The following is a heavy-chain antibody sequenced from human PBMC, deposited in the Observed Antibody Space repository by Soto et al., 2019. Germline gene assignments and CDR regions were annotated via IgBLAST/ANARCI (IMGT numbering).Heavy chain of an antibody. CDR3: ARDQSRDGYFQH. Sequence: GGSLRLSCTASGFTFSSYEMNWVRQAPGKGLEWVSYISSSGNVIFYTDSVKGRFTISRDNAKNSLYLQMNSLRAEDTAVYYCARDQSRDGYFQHWGQGTLVTVSS. V-gene: IGHV3-48*03. CDR1: GFTFSSYE. J-gene: IGHJ1*01. CDR2: ISSSGNVI.